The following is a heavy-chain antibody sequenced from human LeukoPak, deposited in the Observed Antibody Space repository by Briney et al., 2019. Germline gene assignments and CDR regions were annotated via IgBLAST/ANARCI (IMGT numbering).Heavy chain of an antibody. CDR2: IYSGGST. CDR1: GFTVSSNY. Sequence: PGGSLRLSCAASGFTVSSNYMSWVRQAPGKGLEWVSVIYSGGSTYYVDSVKGRFTISRDSSKNTLYLQMNSLRAEDTAVYYCARGVALHSDGWTPPVYWGQGTLVTVSS. J-gene: IGHJ4*02. D-gene: IGHD6-19*01. CDR3: ARGVALHSDGWTPPVY. V-gene: IGHV3-66*01.